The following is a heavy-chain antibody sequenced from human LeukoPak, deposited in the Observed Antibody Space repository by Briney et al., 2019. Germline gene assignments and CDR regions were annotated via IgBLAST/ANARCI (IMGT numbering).Heavy chain of an antibody. CDR1: GFTFSSYG. Sequence: PGGSLRLSCAASGFTFSSYGMHWVRQAPGKGLEWVAVISYDGSNKYYADSVKGRFTISRDNSKNTLYLQMNSLRAEDTAVYYCARDYRSSSGRTFDYWGQGTLVTVPS. CDR3: ARDYRSSSGRTFDY. D-gene: IGHD6-19*01. J-gene: IGHJ4*02. CDR2: ISYDGSNK. V-gene: IGHV3-30*03.